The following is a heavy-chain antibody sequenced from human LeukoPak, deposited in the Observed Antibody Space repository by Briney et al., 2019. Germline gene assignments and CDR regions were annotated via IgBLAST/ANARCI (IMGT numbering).Heavy chain of an antibody. CDR2: ISSSSSYI. CDR3: ARDLSWTVAGYMDV. J-gene: IGHJ6*03. Sequence: GGSLRLSCAASGFTFSSYSMNWVRQAPGKGLEWVSSISSSSSYIYYADSVKGRFTISRDNAKNSLYLRMNSLRAEDTAVYYCARDLSWTVAGYMDVWGKGTTVTVSS. V-gene: IGHV3-21*01. D-gene: IGHD2-15*01. CDR1: GFTFSSYS.